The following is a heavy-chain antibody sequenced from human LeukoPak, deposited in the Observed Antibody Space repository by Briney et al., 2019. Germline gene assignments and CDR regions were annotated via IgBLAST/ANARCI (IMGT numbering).Heavy chain of an antibody. J-gene: IGHJ2*01. CDR2: ISWNSGSI. CDR1: GFTFDDYA. Sequence: GGSLRLSCAASGFTFDDYAMHWARQAPGKGLEWVSGISWNSGSIGYADSVKGRFTTSRDNAKNSLYLQMNSLRAEDTALYYCAKATSYWYFDLWGRGTLVTVSS. V-gene: IGHV3-9*01. CDR3: AKATSYWYFDL.